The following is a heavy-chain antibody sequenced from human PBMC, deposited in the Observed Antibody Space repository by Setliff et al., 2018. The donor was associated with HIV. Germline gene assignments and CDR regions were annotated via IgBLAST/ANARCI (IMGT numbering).Heavy chain of an antibody. CDR2: IAHSGGT. V-gene: IGHV4-34*01. CDR1: GESMSGYF. Sequence: SVTLSLTCAFYGESMSGYFWTWISQSPGTGLEWLGEIAHSGGTNYKSSLKSRLTISVDPSRNQFSLRLTYVTVADTAVYYCVRGRAFIVRHLHFTAGGAYDVWGPGTLVTVSS. D-gene: IGHD2-21*01. CDR3: VRGRAFIVRHLHFTAGGAYDV. J-gene: IGHJ3*01.